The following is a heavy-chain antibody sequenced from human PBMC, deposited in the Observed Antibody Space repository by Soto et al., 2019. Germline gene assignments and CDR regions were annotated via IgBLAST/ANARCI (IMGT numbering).Heavy chain of an antibody. CDR1: GFTFSSYA. V-gene: IGHV3-23*01. J-gene: IGHJ3*02. CDR2: ISGSGDST. CDR3: AKAIYRGMVRGVTKKPHDAFDI. Sequence: GGSLRLSCAASGFTFSSYAMSWVRQAPGKGLEWVSAISGSGDSTYYADSVKGRFTISRDNSKNTLYLQMNSLRAEDTAVYYCAKAIYRGMVRGVTKKPHDAFDIWGQGTMVTVSS. D-gene: IGHD3-10*01.